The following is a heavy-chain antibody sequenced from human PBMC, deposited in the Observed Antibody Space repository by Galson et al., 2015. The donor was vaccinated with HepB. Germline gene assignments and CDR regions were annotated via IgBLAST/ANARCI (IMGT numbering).Heavy chain of an antibody. D-gene: IGHD6-6*01. CDR3: AKEGYSSSPVGWSGP. J-gene: IGHJ5*02. CDR1: GFTFSSYA. CDR2: ISGSGGST. Sequence: SLRLSCAASGFTFSSYAMTWVRQAPGKGLEWVSSISGSGGSTYYADSVKGRFTISRDNSKNTLYLQMNSLRAEDTAVYYCAKEGYSSSPVGWSGPWGQGTLVTVSS. V-gene: IGHV3-23*01.